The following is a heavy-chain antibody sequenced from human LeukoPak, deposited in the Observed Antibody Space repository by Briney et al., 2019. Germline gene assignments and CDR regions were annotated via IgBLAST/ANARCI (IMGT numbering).Heavy chain of an antibody. J-gene: IGHJ4*02. D-gene: IGHD2-2*03. Sequence: ASVKVSCKASGYTFTGYYMHWVRQAPGQGLEWMGWINPKSGGTNYAQKFQGRVTMTRDTSISAAYMELSRLRSDDTAVYYCARALSPGYCSSTSCRDFDYWGQGTLVTVSS. CDR3: ARALSPGYCSSTSCRDFDY. V-gene: IGHV1-2*02. CDR2: INPKSGGT. CDR1: GYTFTGYY.